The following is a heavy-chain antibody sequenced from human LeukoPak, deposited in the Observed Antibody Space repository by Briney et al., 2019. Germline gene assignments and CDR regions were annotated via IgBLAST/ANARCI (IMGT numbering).Heavy chain of an antibody. CDR1: GLTFRNYA. CDR3: ARTGDYGSGNSRWRHFDY. CDR2: ISYDGSRK. Sequence: PGGSLRLSCAASGLTFRNYAFHWVRQAPGKGLEWVAVISYDGSRKDYADSVKGRFTMSRDDSKSTLYLEMNSLRSEDTAVYYCARTGDYGSGNSRWRHFDYWGQGTLVTVSS. V-gene: IGHV3-30-3*01. D-gene: IGHD3-10*01. J-gene: IGHJ4*02.